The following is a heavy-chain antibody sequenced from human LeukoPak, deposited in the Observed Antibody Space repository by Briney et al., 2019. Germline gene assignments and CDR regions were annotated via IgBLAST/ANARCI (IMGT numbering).Heavy chain of an antibody. CDR3: ARVRRRWWELSNWFDP. Sequence: SETLSLTCTVSGGSISSSSYYWGWIRQPPGKGLEWIGSIYYSGSTYYNPSLKSRVTISVDTSKNQFSLKLSSVTAADTAVYYCARVRRRWWELSNWFDPWGQGTLVTVSS. V-gene: IGHV4-39*07. D-gene: IGHD1-26*01. CDR2: IYYSGST. J-gene: IGHJ5*02. CDR1: GGSISSSSYY.